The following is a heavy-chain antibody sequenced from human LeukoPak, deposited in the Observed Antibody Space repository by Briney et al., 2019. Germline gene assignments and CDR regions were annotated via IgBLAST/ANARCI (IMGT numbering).Heavy chain of an antibody. CDR1: GFTFSRYW. CDR3: ARQGRTYTYGYSNYYYYMDV. V-gene: IGHV3-11*04. Sequence: GGSLRLSCAASGFTFSRYWMSWIRQAPGKGLEWVSYISSSGSNIYHADSVKGRFTISRDNAKNSLYLQMNSLRAEDTAVYYCARQGRTYTYGYSNYYYYMDVWGKGTTVTVSS. J-gene: IGHJ6*03. D-gene: IGHD5-18*01. CDR2: ISSSGSNI.